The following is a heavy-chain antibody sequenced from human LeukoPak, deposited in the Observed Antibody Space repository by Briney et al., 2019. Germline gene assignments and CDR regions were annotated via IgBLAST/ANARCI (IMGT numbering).Heavy chain of an antibody. Sequence: GGSLRLSCAASGFTFSSYAMSSVRQAPGKGLEWVSANSGSGGSTYYADSLKGRFTISRDNSKNTLYLQMNSLRAEDTAVYYCAKDRGGSYGGDDAFDIWGQGTMVTVSS. CDR2: NSGSGGST. CDR1: GFTFSSYA. D-gene: IGHD3-10*01. V-gene: IGHV3-23*01. CDR3: AKDRGGSYGGDDAFDI. J-gene: IGHJ3*02.